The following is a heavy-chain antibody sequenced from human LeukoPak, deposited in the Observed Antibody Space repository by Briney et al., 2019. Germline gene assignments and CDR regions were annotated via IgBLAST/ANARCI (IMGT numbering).Heavy chain of an antibody. J-gene: IGHJ4*02. CDR2: ISGTGGTT. D-gene: IGHD4-17*01. Sequence: PGGSLRLSWAASGFTFSNYSMSWVRQAPGKGLDWVSTISGTGGTTYYADSVKGRFTISRDNSKNTLFLQFNSLRADDTAVYYCAKGRGTTVTAAANYWGQGTLVTVSS. V-gene: IGHV3-23*01. CDR1: GFTFSNYS. CDR3: AKGRGTTVTAAANY.